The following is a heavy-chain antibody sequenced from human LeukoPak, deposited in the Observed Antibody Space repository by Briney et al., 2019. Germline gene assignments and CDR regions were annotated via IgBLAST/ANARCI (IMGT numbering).Heavy chain of an antibody. J-gene: IGHJ4*02. Sequence: PSETLSLTCTVSGGSISSYYWSWIRQPAGKGLEWIGRIYTSGSTNYNPSLKSRVTMSVDTSKNQFSLKLSSVTAADTAVYYCAREQHSSSWSRSGLDYWGQGALVTVSS. CDR1: GGSISSYY. D-gene: IGHD6-13*01. V-gene: IGHV4-4*07. CDR2: IYTSGST. CDR3: AREQHSSSWSRSGLDY.